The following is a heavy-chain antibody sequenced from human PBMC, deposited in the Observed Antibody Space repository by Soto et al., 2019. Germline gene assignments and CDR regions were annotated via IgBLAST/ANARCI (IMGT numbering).Heavy chain of an antibody. Sequence: QVQLVESGGGVVQPGRSLRLSCSASGFIYSSCAMHWVRQVPGKGLEWLAVVSHDGTLYPYADYVKGRFTISRENSRKMLYLQMNSLRPDDTAVYYCVKDRSDTWSFDYWGQGTLVTVSS. CDR2: VSHDGTLY. CDR3: VKDRSDTWSFDY. J-gene: IGHJ4*02. D-gene: IGHD2-8*02. CDR1: GFIYSSCA. V-gene: IGHV3-30*18.